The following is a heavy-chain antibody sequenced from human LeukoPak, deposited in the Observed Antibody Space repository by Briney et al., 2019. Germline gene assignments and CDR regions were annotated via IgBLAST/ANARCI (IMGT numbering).Heavy chain of an antibody. D-gene: IGHD5-24*01. CDR1: GGSISSYY. Sequence: PSETLSLTCTVSGGSISSYYWSWIRQPPGKGLEWIGYIYYSGNTNYNPSLKSRVTISVDTSKNQFSLKLSSVTAADTAVYYCARDLGDGYNRGYFDYWGQGTLVTVSS. CDR3: ARDLGDGYNRGYFDY. CDR2: IYYSGNT. J-gene: IGHJ4*02. V-gene: IGHV4-59*01.